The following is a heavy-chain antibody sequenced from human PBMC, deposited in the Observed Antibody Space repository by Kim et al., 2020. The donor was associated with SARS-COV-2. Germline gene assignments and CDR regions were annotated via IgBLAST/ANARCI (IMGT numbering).Heavy chain of an antibody. Sequence: VKGRFTISRDNAKNTLYLQMNSLRAEDTAVYYCVVSRRSYGYYYYYGMDVWGQGTTVTVSS. V-gene: IGHV3-74*01. D-gene: IGHD5-18*01. J-gene: IGHJ6*02. CDR3: VVSRRSYGYYYYYGMDV.